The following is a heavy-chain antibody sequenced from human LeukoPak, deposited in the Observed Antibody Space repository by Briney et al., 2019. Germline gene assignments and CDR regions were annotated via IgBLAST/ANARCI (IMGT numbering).Heavy chain of an antibody. Sequence: GSLRLSCAASGFTFSSYGMHWVRQAPGKGLEWVAVISYDGSNKYYADSVKGRFTISRDNSKNTLYLQMNSLRAEDTAVYYCARQSPIVLMGFDYWGQGTLVTVSS. CDR1: GFTFSSYG. D-gene: IGHD2-8*01. CDR3: ARQSPIVLMGFDY. V-gene: IGHV3-30*03. CDR2: ISYDGSNK. J-gene: IGHJ4*02.